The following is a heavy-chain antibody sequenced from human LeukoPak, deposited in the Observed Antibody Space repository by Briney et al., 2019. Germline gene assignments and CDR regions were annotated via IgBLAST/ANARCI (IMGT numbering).Heavy chain of an antibody. V-gene: IGHV4-59*01. CDR2: IYYSGST. D-gene: IGHD3-10*01. Sequence: KSSETLSLTCTVSGGSISSYYWSWIRQPPGKGLEWIGYIYYSGSTNYNPSLKSRVTISVDTSKNQFSLKLSSVTAADTAVYYCARDSSPWGSGTTRSYYMDVWGKGTTVTVSS. CDR1: GGSISSYY. CDR3: ARDSSPWGSGTTRSYYMDV. J-gene: IGHJ6*03.